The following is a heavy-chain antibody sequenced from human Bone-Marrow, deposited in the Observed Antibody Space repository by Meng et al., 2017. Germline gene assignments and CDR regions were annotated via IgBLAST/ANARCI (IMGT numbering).Heavy chain of an antibody. D-gene: IGHD1-26*01. CDR3: ARDVTTSGGFDY. Sequence: SETLSLTCPLSGGSLRSRIYYWGFIRQPPGKGLEWIGSVFQSGSTEYNPSLQSRVTIIIETSKYQYSLKLKSVTAADTAVYYCARDVTTSGGFDYWCQGTLVTVSS. CDR2: VFQSGST. J-gene: IGHJ4*02. CDR1: GGSLRSRIYY. V-gene: IGHV4-39*07.